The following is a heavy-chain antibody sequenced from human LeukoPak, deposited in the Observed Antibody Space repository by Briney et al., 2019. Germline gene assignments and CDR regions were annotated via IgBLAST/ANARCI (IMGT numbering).Heavy chain of an antibody. CDR2: IYWNGAST. Sequence: GGSLRLSCATSGFHLDDYGMSWVRQVPGKGRVWVSGIYWNGASTGYADSVKGRFTISRDSAKNALYLHVNSLRGEDTGVYQCASAASSGWHSDYWGHGTLVTASS. D-gene: IGHD6-19*01. CDR1: GFHLDDYG. CDR3: ASAASSGWHSDY. J-gene: IGHJ4*01. V-gene: IGHV3-20*01.